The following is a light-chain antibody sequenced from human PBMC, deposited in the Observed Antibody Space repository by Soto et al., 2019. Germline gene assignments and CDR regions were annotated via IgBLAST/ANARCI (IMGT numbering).Light chain of an antibody. V-gene: IGKV1-39*01. CDR3: QKYDSAPKT. J-gene: IGKJ1*01. CDR2: AAS. Sequence: DIQMTQSPSSLSASVGDRVTITCRASQSIRNFLNWYQQKPGKAPKVLIYAASSLQSGVPSRFSGSGSGTDFTLTIGSLQPEDVATYYCQKYDSAPKTLGRGTKVDIK. CDR1: QSIRNF.